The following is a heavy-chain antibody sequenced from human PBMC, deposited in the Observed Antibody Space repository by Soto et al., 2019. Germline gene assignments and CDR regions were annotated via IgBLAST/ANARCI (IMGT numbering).Heavy chain of an antibody. CDR2: IWNDGIRK. CDR3: ARDDDNDANALDY. CDR1: GFTFSKYG. Sequence: LGGALGLSCAASGFTFSKYGMHWVRQAPGKGLEWVALIWNDGIRKVYVDSVKGRFTISRDNSKNTLDLQMNNLRDEDTAVYYCARDDDNDANALDYWGPGTLVTVSS. J-gene: IGHJ4*02. V-gene: IGHV3-33*01.